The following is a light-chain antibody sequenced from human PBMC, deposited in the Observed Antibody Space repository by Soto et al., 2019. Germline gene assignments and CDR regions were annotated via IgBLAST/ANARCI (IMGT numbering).Light chain of an antibody. CDR1: QTTDNY. Sequence: DIQMTQSPSSLSASLGDRVTITCRASQTTDNYLNWYQQKPGRAPELLVYAASSLQSGVPSRFTGSGSGTHFTLSISGLQPADFATYYCQQSYSTPITFGQGTRLEIK. V-gene: IGKV1-39*01. CDR2: AAS. CDR3: QQSYSTPIT. J-gene: IGKJ5*01.